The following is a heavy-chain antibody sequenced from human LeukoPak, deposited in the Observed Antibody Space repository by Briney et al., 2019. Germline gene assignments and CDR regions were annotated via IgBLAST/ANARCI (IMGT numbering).Heavy chain of an antibody. J-gene: IGHJ4*02. CDR1: GYTFTGYY. D-gene: IGHD3-10*01. V-gene: IGHV1-2*02. CDR3: AVWFGEFLYYFDY. Sequence: ASVKVSCKASGYTFTGYYMHWVRQAPGQGLEWMGWINPNSGGTNYAQKFQGRVTMTRDTSISTAYMALSRLRSDDTAVYYCAVWFGEFLYYFDYWGQGTLVTVSS. CDR2: INPNSGGT.